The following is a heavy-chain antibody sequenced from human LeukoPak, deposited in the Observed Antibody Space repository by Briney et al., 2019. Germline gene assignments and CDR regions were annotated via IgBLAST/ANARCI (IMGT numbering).Heavy chain of an antibody. V-gene: IGHV4-59*11. D-gene: IGHD2-15*01. J-gene: IGHJ4*02. Sequence: SETLSLTCTVSGGPISSHYWSWIRQPPGEGLEWIGYIAYCGRINYNPPLKSRVTLSLDTSKNQFSLTLTSVTAADTAVYYCARGAGWWDYWGQGTLVTVSS. CDR1: GGPISSHY. CDR3: ARGAGWWDY. CDR2: IAYCGRI.